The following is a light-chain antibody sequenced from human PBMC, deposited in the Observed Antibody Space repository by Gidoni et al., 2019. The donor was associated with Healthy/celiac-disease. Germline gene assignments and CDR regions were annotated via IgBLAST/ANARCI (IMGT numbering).Light chain of an antibody. Sequence: IVFTQSPGTLSLSPGERATLSCRASQSVISSYLALYQQKPGQAPRLLIYGAYSRATGITDRFSGSGSGTDFTRNISRLEPEDYAVYYCQQYGSSQWTFGQGTKVEIK. CDR2: GAY. V-gene: IGKV3-20*01. CDR1: QSVISSY. J-gene: IGKJ1*01. CDR3: QQYGSSQWT.